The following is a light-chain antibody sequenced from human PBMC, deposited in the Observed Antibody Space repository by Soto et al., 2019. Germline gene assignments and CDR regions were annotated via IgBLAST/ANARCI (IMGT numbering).Light chain of an antibody. Sequence: QSALTQPPSASGSPGQSVTISCTGTSRDVGGYNYVSWYQQHPGKAPKLMIYEVSKRPSGVPDRFSGSKSGNTASLTVSGLQAEDEADYYCISYAGSNRVFGGGTKLTVL. CDR1: SRDVGGYNY. CDR3: ISYAGSNRV. V-gene: IGLV2-8*01. J-gene: IGLJ3*02. CDR2: EVS.